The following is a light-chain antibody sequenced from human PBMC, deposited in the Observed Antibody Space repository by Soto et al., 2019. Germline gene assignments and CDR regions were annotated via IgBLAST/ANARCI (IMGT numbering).Light chain of an antibody. CDR3: GAWDSMVGAGI. J-gene: IGLJ2*01. Sequence: QSVLTQPPSVSAAPGQKVTISCSGSSSNIGSNYVSWYQQLPGTAPKLLIYDNNERPSGIPDRFSGSKSGTSATLGITGLQTGDEADYFCGAWDSMVGAGIFGGGTKLTVL. CDR1: SSNIGSNY. V-gene: IGLV1-51*01. CDR2: DNN.